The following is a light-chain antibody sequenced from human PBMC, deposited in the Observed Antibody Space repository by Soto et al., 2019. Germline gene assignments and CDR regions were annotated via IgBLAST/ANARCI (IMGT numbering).Light chain of an antibody. CDR2: EVS. CDR1: SSDIGGYNY. CDR3: SSYTGRSSWV. Sequence: QSALTQAASVSGSPGQSITISCTGTSSDIGGYNYVSWYQQHPGEAPRLMIYEVSNRPSGVSNRFSGSKSGNTASLTISGLQAEDEADYYCSSYTGRSSWVFGGGTKVTVL. J-gene: IGLJ3*02. V-gene: IGLV2-14*01.